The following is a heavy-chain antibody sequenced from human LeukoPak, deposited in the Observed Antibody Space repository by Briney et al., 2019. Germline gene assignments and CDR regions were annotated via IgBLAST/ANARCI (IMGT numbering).Heavy chain of an antibody. J-gene: IGHJ4*02. CDR1: GGSISSYY. D-gene: IGHD1-26*01. V-gene: IGHV4-4*09. CDR2: IYNSGST. Sequence: SETLSLTCTVSGGSISSYYWSWIRQPPGKGLEWIGYIYNSGSTNYNPSLKSRVTISVDTSKNQFSLKLSSVTAADTAVYYCARLAWELPGFDYWGQGTLVTVSS. CDR3: ARLAWELPGFDY.